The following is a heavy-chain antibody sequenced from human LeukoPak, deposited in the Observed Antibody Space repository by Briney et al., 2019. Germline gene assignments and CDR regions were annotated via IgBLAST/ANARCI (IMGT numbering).Heavy chain of an antibody. CDR3: AKDFYSVTYPRFDY. V-gene: IGHV3-23*01. J-gene: IGHJ4*02. CDR2: ISGTGGSGDST. D-gene: IGHD4-23*01. CDR1: GFTFSDYA. Sequence: GGSLRLSCAASGFTFSDYAMSWVRQAPGKGLEWISAISGTGGSGDSTYYADSVKGRFTIPRDNSKITLYLQMNSLRAEDTAVYYCAKDFYSVTYPRFDYWGQGTLVTVSS.